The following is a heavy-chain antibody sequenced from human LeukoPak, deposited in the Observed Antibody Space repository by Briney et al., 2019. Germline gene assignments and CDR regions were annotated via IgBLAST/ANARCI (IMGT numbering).Heavy chain of an antibody. V-gene: IGHV3-23*01. CDR1: GFSFSTYD. CDR2: ISTTGGYT. Sequence: PGGPLRLSCVGSGFSFSTYDMGWVRQTPGKGLEWVSAISTTGGYTEDADSVKGRFTISRDNSQNTLFLQMHSLRAEDTAVYYCAKKPATIKFPFDIWGPGTLVTVSP. CDR3: AKKPATIKFPFDI. J-gene: IGHJ4*02. D-gene: IGHD5-24*01.